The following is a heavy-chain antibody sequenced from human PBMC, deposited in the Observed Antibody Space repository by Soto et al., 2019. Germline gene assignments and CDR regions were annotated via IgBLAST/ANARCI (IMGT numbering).Heavy chain of an antibody. Sequence: QVQLVESGGGVVQPGRSLRLSCAASGFTFSSYGMHWVRQAPGKGLEWVAVIWYDGSKKYYADSVKGRFTISRDNSKNTRYLQMNGLRAEDTAVYYCAGDQSPHYYDYGKGASDIWGQGTMVTVSS. V-gene: IGHV3-33*01. CDR1: GFTFSSYG. CDR2: IWYDGSKK. CDR3: AGDQSPHYYDYGKGASDI. D-gene: IGHD5-12*01. J-gene: IGHJ3*02.